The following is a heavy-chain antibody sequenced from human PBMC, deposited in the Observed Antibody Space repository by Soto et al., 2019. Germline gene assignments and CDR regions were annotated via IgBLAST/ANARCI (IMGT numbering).Heavy chain of an antibody. D-gene: IGHD2-15*01. V-gene: IGHV1-18*01. CDR2: ISANNGNT. J-gene: IGHJ5*02. Sequence: QVQLVQSGAEVKKPGASVKVSCKASGYTFTSYGISWVRQAPGQGLEWMGWISANNGNTKYAQNFQGRVTMTTDTSKSTAYMELRSLRSDDTAVYYCARAYSPGLFDPWGQGALVTVSS. CDR1: GYTFTSYG. CDR3: ARAYSPGLFDP.